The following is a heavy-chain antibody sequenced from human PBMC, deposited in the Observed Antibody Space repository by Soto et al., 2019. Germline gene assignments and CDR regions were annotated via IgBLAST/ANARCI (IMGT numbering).Heavy chain of an antibody. Sequence: ESGGGLIHPGGSLRLSCVASGLTVSHNYMAWVRQAPEMGLEWVSILYTEGTTYYADSVKGRFTISRDSSKNTLFLQMDSLRAEDTAVYYCVRPRPSGENYGMDVWGQGTTVTVSS. V-gene: IGHV3-53*01. J-gene: IGHJ6*02. CDR3: VRPRPSGENYGMDV. D-gene: IGHD3-16*01. CDR2: LYTEGTT. CDR1: GLTVSHNY.